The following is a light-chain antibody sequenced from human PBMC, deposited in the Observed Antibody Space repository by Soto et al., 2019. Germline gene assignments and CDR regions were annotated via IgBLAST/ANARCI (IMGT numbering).Light chain of an antibody. CDR3: QQYNNWLWT. CDR1: QSINSN. J-gene: IGKJ1*01. V-gene: IGKV3-15*01. CDR2: GAS. Sequence: EIVMTQSPATLSVSPGERATLSCRASQSINSNLVWYQQKPGQAPRLLIYGASNRATGIPDRFSGSGSGTEFTLAISSLQSEDFAVYYCQQYNNWLWTFGQGTKVEIK.